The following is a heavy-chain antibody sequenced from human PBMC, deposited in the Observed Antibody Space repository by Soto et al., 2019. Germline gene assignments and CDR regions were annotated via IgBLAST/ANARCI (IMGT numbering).Heavy chain of an antibody. CDR3: ARDFCLKYYDCYFDY. D-gene: IGHD3-3*01. Sequence: PGRSLRLSCAASGFTFSSYGMHWVRQAPGKGLEWVAVIWYDGSNKYYADSVKGRFTISRDNSKNTLYLQMNSLRAEDTAVYYCARDFCLKYYDCYFDYWGQGTLVTVSS. V-gene: IGHV3-33*01. CDR1: GFTFSSYG. CDR2: IWYDGSNK. J-gene: IGHJ4*02.